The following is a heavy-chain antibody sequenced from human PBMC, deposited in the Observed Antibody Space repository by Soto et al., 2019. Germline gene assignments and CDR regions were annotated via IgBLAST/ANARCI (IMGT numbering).Heavy chain of an antibody. Sequence: QVQLVQSGGEVKKPGASVTVSCKASGYTFINYHITWVRQAPGQVLAWMAWINTYNGMTDYAQRFQGRVTMTRDTSTSTAYMELRNLGSDDTAVYFCAKSPRGEMATDWGQGTLVTVSS. V-gene: IGHV1-18*01. CDR2: INTYNGMT. CDR3: AKSPRGEMATD. D-gene: IGHD5-12*01. J-gene: IGHJ4*02. CDR1: GYTFINYH.